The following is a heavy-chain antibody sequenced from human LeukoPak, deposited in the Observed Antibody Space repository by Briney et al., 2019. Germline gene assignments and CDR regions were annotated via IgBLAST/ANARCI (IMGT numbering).Heavy chain of an antibody. CDR1: GFTFSRYA. V-gene: IGHV3-21*01. Sequence: GGSLRLSCAASGFTFSRYAMNWVRQAPGKGLEWVSSISTTSSSSYIHYADSMKGRFTISRDNAKNSLYLQMNSLRTEDTAVYYCARDLALGIQPYWGQGTLVTVSS. CDR2: ISTTSSSSYI. D-gene: IGHD5-18*01. J-gene: IGHJ4*02. CDR3: ARDLALGIQPY.